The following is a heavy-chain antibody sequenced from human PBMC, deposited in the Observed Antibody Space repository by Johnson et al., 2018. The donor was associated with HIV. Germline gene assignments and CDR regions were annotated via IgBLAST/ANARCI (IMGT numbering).Heavy chain of an antibody. CDR3: TTDRLGANDAFDI. CDR1: GFIFSHAW. CDR2: IKRETDGGTR. J-gene: IGHJ3*02. D-gene: IGHD3-16*01. Sequence: VQLVESGGGLVKPGGSLTLSCVASGFIFSHAWMSWVRQAPGKGLEWVGRIKRETDGGTRDYAAPMKGRFTISRDDSKNTLYLQMNSLKTEDTAVYYCTTDRLGANDAFDIWGQGTMVTVSS. V-gene: IGHV3-15*01.